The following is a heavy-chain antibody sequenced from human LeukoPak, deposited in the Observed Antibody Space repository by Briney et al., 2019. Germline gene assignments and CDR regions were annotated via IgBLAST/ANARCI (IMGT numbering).Heavy chain of an antibody. CDR3: AKESMGATGLFDY. CDR1: GFTLSNYN. J-gene: IGHJ4*02. Sequence: GGSLRLSCAASGFTLSNYNMNWVRQAPGKGLGWVSFISSSSSTIYYADSVQGRFAISRDKAKHSLYLQMNSLRAEDTAVYYCAKESMGATGLFDYWGQGTLVTVSS. V-gene: IGHV3-48*01. CDR2: ISSSSSTI. D-gene: IGHD1-26*01.